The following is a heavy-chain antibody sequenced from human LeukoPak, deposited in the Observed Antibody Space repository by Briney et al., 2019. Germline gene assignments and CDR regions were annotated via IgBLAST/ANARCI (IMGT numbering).Heavy chain of an antibody. CDR1: GGSISSYY. Sequence: SETLSLTCTVSGGSISSYYWSWIRQPPGKGLEWIGYIYYSGSTNYNPSLKSRVTISVDTSKNQFSLKLSSVTAADTAVYYCARSPIYDSSGYYYVGSYYYYMDVWGKGTTVTVSS. CDR3: ARSPIYDSSGYYYVGSYYYYMDV. V-gene: IGHV4-59*08. D-gene: IGHD3-22*01. J-gene: IGHJ6*03. CDR2: IYYSGST.